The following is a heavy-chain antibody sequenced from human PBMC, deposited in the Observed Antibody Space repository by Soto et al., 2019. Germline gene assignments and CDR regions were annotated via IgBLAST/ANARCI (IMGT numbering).Heavy chain of an antibody. V-gene: IGHV3-21*04. J-gene: IGHJ4*02. D-gene: IGHD5-12*01. CDR3: ARGLYSGYDSAADY. CDR1: GFTFTRYS. CDR2: ISSTTNYI. Sequence: GGSLRLSCAASGFTFTRYSMNWVRQAPGKGLEWVSSISSTTNYIYYADSVKGRFTISRDNAINSLYLQMNSLRPNDTAVYYCARGLYSGYDSAADYWGQGTLVTVSS.